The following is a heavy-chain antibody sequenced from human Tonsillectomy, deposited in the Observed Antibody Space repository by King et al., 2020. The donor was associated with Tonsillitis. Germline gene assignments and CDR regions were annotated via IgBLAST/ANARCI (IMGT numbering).Heavy chain of an antibody. V-gene: IGHV1-69*09. CDR1: GGTFSSHA. Sequence: VQLVQSGAEVKKPGSSVKVSCKASGGTFSSHAITWVRQAPGQGFEWMGRIIPIIGVGNYAQKFQGRVTITADKSTSTVYMELSSLRSEDTAMYYCARGLYDSSGFTLGFWGQGTLVTVSS. CDR2: IIPIIGVG. D-gene: IGHD3-22*01. CDR3: ARGLYDSSGFTLGF. J-gene: IGHJ4*02.